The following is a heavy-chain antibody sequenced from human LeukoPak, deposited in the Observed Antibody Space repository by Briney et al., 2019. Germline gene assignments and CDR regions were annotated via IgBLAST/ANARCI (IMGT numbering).Heavy chain of an antibody. CDR2: ISSSSSTI. J-gene: IGHJ4*02. V-gene: IGHV3-48*01. CDR1: GFTFSSYS. CDR3: ARDWVVVPAAHPFDY. Sequence: GGSLRLSCTASGFTFSSYSMNWVRQAPGKGLEWVSYISSSSSTIYYADSAKGRFTISRDNAKNSLYLQMNSLRAEDTAVYYCARDWVVVPAAHPFDYWGQGTLVTVSS. D-gene: IGHD2-2*01.